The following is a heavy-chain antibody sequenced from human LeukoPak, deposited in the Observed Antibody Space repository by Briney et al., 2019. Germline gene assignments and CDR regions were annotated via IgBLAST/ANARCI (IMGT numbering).Heavy chain of an antibody. Sequence: ASVKVSCKASGYTFTSYAISWVRQAPGQGLEWMGGIIPIFGTANYAQKFQGRVTITADESTSTAYMELSSLRSEDTAVYYCARANDFWSGGIAAYGMDVWGQGTTVTVSS. CDR3: ARANDFWSGGIAAYGMDV. V-gene: IGHV1-69*13. J-gene: IGHJ6*02. CDR2: IIPIFGTA. D-gene: IGHD3-3*01. CDR1: GYTFTSYA.